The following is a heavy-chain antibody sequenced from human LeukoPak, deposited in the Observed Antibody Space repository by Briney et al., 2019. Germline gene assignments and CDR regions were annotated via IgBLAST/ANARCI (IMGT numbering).Heavy chain of an antibody. J-gene: IGHJ4*02. CDR1: GLTLSDDY. CDR3: AKSVDYDSSGYYLAYYFDY. D-gene: IGHD3-22*01. CDR2: IDRSGSSI. V-gene: IGHV3-11*01. Sequence: PGGSLRLSCAASGLTLSDDYMSWIRQTPGKGLEWGSYIDRSGSSIYYADSVRGRFTVSRDNAKNSLYLQMNSLRAEDTALYYCAKSVDYDSSGYYLAYYFDYWGQGTLVTVSS.